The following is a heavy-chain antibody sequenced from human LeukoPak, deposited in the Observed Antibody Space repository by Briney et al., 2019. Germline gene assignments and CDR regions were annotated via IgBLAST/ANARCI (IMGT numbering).Heavy chain of an antibody. CDR2: IYYSGST. CDR1: GGSIRSYY. J-gene: IGHJ6*04. V-gene: IGHV4-59*01. D-gene: IGHD2-21*01. Sequence: SETLSLTCTVSGGSIRSYYWSWIRQPPGKGLEWIGYIYYSGSTNYNPSLKSRVTISVDTSKNQFSLKLSSVTAADTAVYYCARDHSPYGMDVWGKGTTVTVSS. CDR3: ARDHSPYGMDV.